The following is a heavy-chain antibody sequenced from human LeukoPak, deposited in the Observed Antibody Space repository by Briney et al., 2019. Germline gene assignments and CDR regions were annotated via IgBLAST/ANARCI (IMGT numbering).Heavy chain of an antibody. CDR2: IIPIFGPA. Sequence: GASVKVSCKASGGTFSSYAISWVRQAPGQGLEWMGGIIPIFGPANYAHNFQGRVTITADESTSTVYMELSSLRSEDTAVYYCARDSPWYSSSYWFDPWGQGTLVTVAS. J-gene: IGHJ5*02. CDR3: ARDSPWYSSSYWFDP. V-gene: IGHV1-69*13. CDR1: GGTFSSYA. D-gene: IGHD6-6*01.